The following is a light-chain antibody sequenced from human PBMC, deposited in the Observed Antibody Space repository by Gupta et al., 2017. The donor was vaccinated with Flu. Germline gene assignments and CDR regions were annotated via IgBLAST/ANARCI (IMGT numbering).Light chain of an antibody. CDR3: PQSYSTPLT. CDR1: QSISSY. Sequence: SSLSSSVGDRVTITCRASQSISSYFNWYQQKPGKAPKLLIYAASSLQSVVPSRFSGSGSGTDFTLTISSLQPEDFATYYCPQSYSTPLTFG. CDR2: AAS. J-gene: IGKJ4*01. V-gene: IGKV1-39*01.